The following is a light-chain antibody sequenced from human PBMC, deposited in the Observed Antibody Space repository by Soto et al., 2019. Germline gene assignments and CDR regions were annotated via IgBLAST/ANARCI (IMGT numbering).Light chain of an antibody. J-gene: IGKJ5*01. Sequence: EIVLTPSPGTLSFSPGESATLLCRASQFVNSGYLAWYQQKPGQAPRLLIYGASSRATGIPDRFSGSGSGTDFTLTITPLEPEDFVVYFCQQYDTSPITFGQGTRLEIK. CDR3: QQYDTSPIT. CDR1: QFVNSGY. V-gene: IGKV3-20*01. CDR2: GAS.